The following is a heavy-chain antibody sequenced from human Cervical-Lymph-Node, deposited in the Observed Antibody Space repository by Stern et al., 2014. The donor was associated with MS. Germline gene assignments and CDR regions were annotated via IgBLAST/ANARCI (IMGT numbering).Heavy chain of an antibody. J-gene: IGHJ4*02. CDR2: ISWNSNNI. Sequence: EVQLEESGGGSVQPGRSLRLSCAASGFTFDDCAMHWVRQAPGKGLEWVSGISWNSNNIGYADSVRGRFTISRDNAKNSLYLQMNGRRPEDTALYYCAKDISERHYYFDSWGEGTLVTVSS. D-gene: IGHD3-16*02. CDR1: GFTFDDCA. V-gene: IGHV3-9*01. CDR3: AKDISERHYYFDS.